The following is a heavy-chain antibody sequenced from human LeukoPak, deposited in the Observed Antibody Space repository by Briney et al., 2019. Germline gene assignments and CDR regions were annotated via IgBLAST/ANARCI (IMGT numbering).Heavy chain of an antibody. D-gene: IGHD5-12*01. CDR3: AKAYSGYDADWYFDL. CDR1: GFTFSSYA. CDR2: ISGSGGST. V-gene: IGHV3-23*01. Sequence: PGGSLRLSCAASGFTFSSYAMSWVREAPGKGLEWVSAISGSGGSTYYADSVKGRFTISRDNSKNTLYLQMNSLRAENTAVYYCAKAYSGYDADWYFDLWGRGTLVTVSS. J-gene: IGHJ2*01.